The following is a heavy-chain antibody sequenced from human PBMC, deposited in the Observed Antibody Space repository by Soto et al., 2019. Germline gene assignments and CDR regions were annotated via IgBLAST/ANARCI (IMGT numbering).Heavy chain of an antibody. CDR1: RYTFTNYV. V-gene: IGHV1-3*01. J-gene: IGHJ5*02. CDR3: TRGCPVSRSGFDN. CDR2: INAGDGNT. D-gene: IGHD3-10*01. Sequence: QVHLVQSGADVKKPGASVHVSCKASRYTFTNYVIHWVRLAPGERLEWMGWINAGDGNTRYSQKFQDRVTITMDTYSSTLYIKLTILKSDHAAVYYCTRGCPVSRSGFDNWGQGTLVTASS.